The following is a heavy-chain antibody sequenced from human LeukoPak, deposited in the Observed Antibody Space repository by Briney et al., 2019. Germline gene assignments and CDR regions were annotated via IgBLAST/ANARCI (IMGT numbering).Heavy chain of an antibody. V-gene: IGHV3-7*01. CDR3: ASDTVVVVAATL. J-gene: IGHJ4*02. Sequence: GGSLRLSCAASGFTFSSYWMSWVRQAPGKGLEWVANIKQDGSEKYYVDSVKGRFTISRDNAKNSLYLQMNGLRAEDTAVYYCASDTVVVVAATLWGQGTLVTASS. CDR1: GFTFSSYW. D-gene: IGHD2-15*01. CDR2: IKQDGSEK.